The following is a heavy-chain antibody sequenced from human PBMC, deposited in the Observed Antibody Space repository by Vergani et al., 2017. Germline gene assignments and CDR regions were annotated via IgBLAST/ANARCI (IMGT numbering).Heavy chain of an antibody. CDR3: ASRGLYDYVWGSEIDY. CDR1: GASIRSSNYY. Sequence: QLQLQESGPGLVKPSATLSLTCSVSGASIRSSNYYWGWIRQPPGKGLEWIASIYYSGSTYYNPSLKSRVTISVDTSKNQFSLKLSSVTAADTAVYYCASRGLYDYVWGSEIDYWGQGTLVTVSS. J-gene: IGHJ4*02. CDR2: IYYSGST. V-gene: IGHV4-39*01. D-gene: IGHD3-16*01.